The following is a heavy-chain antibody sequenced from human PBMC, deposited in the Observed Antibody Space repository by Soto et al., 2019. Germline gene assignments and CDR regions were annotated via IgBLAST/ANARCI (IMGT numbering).Heavy chain of an antibody. Sequence: QVQLQQSGPGLVKPSETLSLTCSVSSGPSSSHNWGWIRQPPGRGLEWIGYVYSAGGTSYNPSLTSRVTISADTSTTHTSLPLTSVTAADTAVYYGVRQGIGNLHGLVDVWGQGTTVRVSS. CDR3: VRQGIGNLHGLVDV. CDR2: VYSAGGT. D-gene: IGHD1-1*01. CDR1: SGPSSSHN. V-gene: IGHV4-59*08. J-gene: IGHJ6*02.